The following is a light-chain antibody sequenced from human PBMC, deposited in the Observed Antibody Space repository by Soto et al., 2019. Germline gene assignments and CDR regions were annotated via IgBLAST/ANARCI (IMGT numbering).Light chain of an antibody. CDR1: SSNIGSFYD. J-gene: IGLJ2*01. Sequence: QAVVTQPPSVSGAPGQRVTIPCTGSSSNIGSFYDVHWYQQLPGTVPKLLIYGDNNRPSGVPYRFSGSKSGTSASLAITGLQPEDEADYYCQSYDNSLSHVVFGGGTKLTVL. CDR2: GDN. CDR3: QSYDNSLSHVV. V-gene: IGLV1-40*01.